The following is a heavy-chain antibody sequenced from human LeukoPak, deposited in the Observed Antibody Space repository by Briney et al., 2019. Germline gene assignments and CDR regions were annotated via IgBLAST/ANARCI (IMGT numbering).Heavy chain of an antibody. D-gene: IGHD1-1*01. CDR1: GGSISSGDYY. CDR2: IYYSGST. Sequence: PSETLSLTCTVSGGSISSGDYYWSWIRQPPGKGLEWIGYIYYSGSTYYNPSLESRVTISVDTSKNQFSLNLSSVTAADTAVYYCARTTNWSYAFDPWGQGTLVTVS. V-gene: IGHV4-30-4*01. CDR3: ARTTNWSYAFDP. J-gene: IGHJ5*02.